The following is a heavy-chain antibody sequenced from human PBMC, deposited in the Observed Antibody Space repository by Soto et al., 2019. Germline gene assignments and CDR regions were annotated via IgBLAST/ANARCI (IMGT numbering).Heavy chain of an antibody. D-gene: IGHD4-4*01. Sequence: SQTLSLTCAISGDSVSSKSAAWNWIRESPSRGLEWLGRTCYRSKWYNDYAVSVKSRITXXXDXXXXXFSLQXXSVXPEDTAVYYCARTVSYFDYWGQGTLVTVSS. J-gene: IGHJ4*02. CDR2: TCYRSKWYN. V-gene: IGHV6-1*01. CDR3: ARTVSYFDY. CDR1: GDSVSSKSAA.